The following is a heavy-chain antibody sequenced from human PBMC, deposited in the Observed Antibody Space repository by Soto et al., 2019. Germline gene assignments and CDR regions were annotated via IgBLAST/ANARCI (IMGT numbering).Heavy chain of an antibody. V-gene: IGHV4-59*01. CDR3: ARTGTNYDILTGRYGYNWFDP. D-gene: IGHD3-9*01. Sequence: SATLSLTCTVAGGAISSCSCSSIREPPETGLEWIGYIYYSGSTNYNPSLKSRVTISVDTSKNQFSLMLSSVTAADTAVYYCARTGTNYDILTGRYGYNWFDPWGQGTLVTVS. CDR2: IYYSGST. J-gene: IGHJ5*02. CDR1: GGAISSCS.